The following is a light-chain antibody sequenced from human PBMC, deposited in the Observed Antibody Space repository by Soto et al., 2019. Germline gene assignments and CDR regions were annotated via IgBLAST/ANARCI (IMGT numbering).Light chain of an antibody. CDR1: QSVSSSY. CDR2: AAS. Sequence: EIVLTQSPGTLSLSPGERATLSCRASQSVSSSYLAWYQQKPGQAPRLLIYAASSRATGTPDRFSGSGSGTDFTFTISRLEPEDFAVYYCQQYGSSPWTFGQGTKVDIK. J-gene: IGKJ1*01. V-gene: IGKV3-20*01. CDR3: QQYGSSPWT.